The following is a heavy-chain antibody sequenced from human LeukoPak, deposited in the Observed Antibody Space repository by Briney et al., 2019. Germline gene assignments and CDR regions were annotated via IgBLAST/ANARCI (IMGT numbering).Heavy chain of an antibody. CDR3: AKGYSSGWYVDY. V-gene: IGHV3-74*01. CDR2: IYSDGSST. CDR1: RFTFSSYW. J-gene: IGHJ4*02. Sequence: GGSLRLSCAASRFTFSSYWMHWVRQAPGKGLVWVSYIYSDGSSTSYADSVKGGFTISRDNSKNTLYLQMNSLRAEDTAVYYCAKGYSSGWYVDYWGQGTLVTGAS. D-gene: IGHD6-19*01.